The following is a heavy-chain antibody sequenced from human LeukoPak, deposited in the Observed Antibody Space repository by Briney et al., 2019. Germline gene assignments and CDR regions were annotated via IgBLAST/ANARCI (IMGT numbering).Heavy chain of an antibody. J-gene: IGHJ4*02. V-gene: IGHV3-7*01. CDR2: IKQDGSEK. CDR1: GFTFSSYA. Sequence: PGGSLRPSCAASGFTFSSYAMSWVRQVPGKGLEWVANIKQDGSEKYYVDSVKGRFTISRDNAKNSLYLQMNSLRAEDTAVYYCARDGWSPDYWGQGTLVTVSS. CDR3: ARDGWSPDY.